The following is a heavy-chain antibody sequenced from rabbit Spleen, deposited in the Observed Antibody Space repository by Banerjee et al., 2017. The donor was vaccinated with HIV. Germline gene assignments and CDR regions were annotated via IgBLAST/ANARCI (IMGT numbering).Heavy chain of an antibody. CDR3: ARYGAGSSYFNL. J-gene: IGHJ4*01. V-gene: IGHV1S7*01. CDR2: IDPVFGIT. CDR1: GFAISSYY. D-gene: IGHD8-1*01. Sequence: QLEESGGGLVQPGGSLKLSCKASGFAISSYYMTWVRQAPGKGLEWIGYIDPVFGITYYASWVNGRFTISSHNAQNTLYLQLNSLTAADTATYFCARYGAGSSYFNLWGQGTLVTVS.